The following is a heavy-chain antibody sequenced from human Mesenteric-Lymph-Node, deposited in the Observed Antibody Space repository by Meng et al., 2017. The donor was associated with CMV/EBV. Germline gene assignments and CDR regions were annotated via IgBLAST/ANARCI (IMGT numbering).Heavy chain of an antibody. CDR2: ITSDGSTT. CDR3: ARDHNPNADWYDP. V-gene: IGHV3-74*01. CDR1: GFTFSSYW. Sequence: GESLKISCAAPGFTFSSYWMHWVRQAPGKGLVWVSHITSDGSTTTYADSLKGRFTISRDNAKNTLYLQMNSLRAEDTAVYYCARDHNPNADWYDPWGQGTLVTVSS. D-gene: IGHD2-8*01. J-gene: IGHJ5*02.